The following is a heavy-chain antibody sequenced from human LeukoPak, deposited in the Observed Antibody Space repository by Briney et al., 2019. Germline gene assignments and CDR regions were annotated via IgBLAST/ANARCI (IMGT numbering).Heavy chain of an antibody. CDR1: GYTFTSYD. CDR2: MNPNSGNT. CDR3: ARSSLMVRGNRRYYFDY. J-gene: IGHJ4*02. D-gene: IGHD3-10*01. Sequence: ASVKVSCKASGYTFTSYDINWVRQATGQGLEWMGWMNPNSGNTGYVQKFQGRVTMTRNTSISTAYMELSSLRSEDTAVYYCARSSLMVRGNRRYYFDYWGQGTLVTVSS. V-gene: IGHV1-8*01.